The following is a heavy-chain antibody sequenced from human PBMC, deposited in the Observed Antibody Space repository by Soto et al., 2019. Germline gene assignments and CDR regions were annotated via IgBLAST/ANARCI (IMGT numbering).Heavy chain of an antibody. CDR1: TFTFSSLA. J-gene: IGHJ3*02. D-gene: IGHD1-26*01. CDR2: MSGSGGST. CDR3: AKDLYHRSSYGNAFDI. Sequence: AGSMCLSSLPYTFTFSSLAMSWVRQAPGKGVEWVSGMSGSGGSTEYADSVKGRFTIARDNTKNTLYLQMNGLRSEGTAVYYCAKDLYHRSSYGNAFDIWGQGTMVTVSS. V-gene: IGHV3-23*01.